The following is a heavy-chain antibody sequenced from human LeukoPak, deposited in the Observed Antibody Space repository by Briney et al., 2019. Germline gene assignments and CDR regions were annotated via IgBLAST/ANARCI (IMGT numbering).Heavy chain of an antibody. CDR3: ARGDLLGDY. J-gene: IGHJ4*02. Sequence: GGSLRLSCAAFGFSFSSYWIHWVRQAPGKGLVWVSRINSDGSSISYADSVKGRFTISRDNAKNTLYLQMNSLRAEDTAVYYCARGDLLGDYWGQGTLVTVSS. CDR2: INSDGSSI. D-gene: IGHD1-26*01. CDR1: GFSFSSYW. V-gene: IGHV3-74*01.